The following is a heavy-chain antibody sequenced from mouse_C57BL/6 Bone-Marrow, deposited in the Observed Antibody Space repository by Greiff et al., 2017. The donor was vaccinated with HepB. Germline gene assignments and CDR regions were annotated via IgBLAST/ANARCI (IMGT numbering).Heavy chain of an antibody. CDR1: GYTFASYW. D-gene: IGHD3-1*01. CDR2: IHPNSGST. J-gene: IGHJ2*01. CDR3: ATPPRDYFDY. Sequence: LQQPGAELVKPGASVKLSCKASGYTFASYWMHWVKQRPGQGLEWIGMIHPNSGSTNYNEKFKSKATLTVDKSSSTAYMQLSSLTSEDSAVYYCATPPRDYFDYWGQGTTLTVSS. V-gene: IGHV1-64*01.